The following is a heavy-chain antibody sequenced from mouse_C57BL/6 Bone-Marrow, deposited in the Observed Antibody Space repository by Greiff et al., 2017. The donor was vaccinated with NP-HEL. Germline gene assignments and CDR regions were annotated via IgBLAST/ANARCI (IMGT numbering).Heavy chain of an antibody. D-gene: IGHD1-1*01. J-gene: IGHJ4*01. V-gene: IGHV1-7*01. Sequence: QVHVKQSGAELAKPGASVKLSCKASGYTFTSYWMHWVKQRPGQGLEWIGYINPSSGYTKYNQKFKDKATLTADKSSSTAYMQLSSLTYEDSAVYYCAKGTVVAEGYYAMDYWGQGTSVTVSS. CDR3: AKGTVVAEGYYAMDY. CDR2: INPSSGYT. CDR1: GYTFTSYW.